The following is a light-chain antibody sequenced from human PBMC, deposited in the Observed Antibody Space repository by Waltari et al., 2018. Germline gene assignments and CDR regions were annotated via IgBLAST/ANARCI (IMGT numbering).Light chain of an antibody. V-gene: IGKV2-30*02. J-gene: IGKJ1*01. CDR3: MQATNWPLT. CDR1: QSLVHTDGHTY. CDR2: KVS. Sequence: DVVMTQSPLSLPVSLGQPASISCRSSQSLVHTDGHTYLNWFQQRPGQSPRRLIYKVSNRDSGVPDRFSGSGSGTAFTLKISRVEAEDVGIYYCMQATNWPLTSGQGTKVEIQ.